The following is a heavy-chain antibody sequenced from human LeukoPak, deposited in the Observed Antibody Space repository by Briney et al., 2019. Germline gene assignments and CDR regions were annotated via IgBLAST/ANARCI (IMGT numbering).Heavy chain of an antibody. CDR3: ARDAHCGGDCYSFDY. V-gene: IGHV3-23*01. D-gene: IGHD2-21*01. CDR1: GFTFSSYA. J-gene: IGHJ4*02. Sequence: PGGSLRLSCAASGFTFSSYAMSWVRQAPGKGLEWVSAISGSGGSTYYADSVKGRFTISRDNSKNTLYLQMNSLRAEDTAVYYCARDAHCGGDCYSFDYWGQGTLVTVSS. CDR2: ISGSGGST.